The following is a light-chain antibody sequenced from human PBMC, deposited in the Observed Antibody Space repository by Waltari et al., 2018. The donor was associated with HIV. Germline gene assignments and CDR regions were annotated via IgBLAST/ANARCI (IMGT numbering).Light chain of an antibody. CDR1: QSISSY. CDR3: QQCGGSPGT. CDR2: DAS. Sequence: EIVLTQSPATLSLSPGERATLSCGARQSISSYLAWYQQKPGLAPRLLIYDASNRAPGIPDRFSGSGSGTEFTLTISRLGPEDFAVYYCQQCGGSPGTFGQGTKLEI. V-gene: IGKV3D-20*01. J-gene: IGKJ2*01.